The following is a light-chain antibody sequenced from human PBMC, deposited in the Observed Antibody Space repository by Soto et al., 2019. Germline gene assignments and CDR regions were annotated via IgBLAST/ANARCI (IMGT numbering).Light chain of an antibody. CDR2: DVS. CDR3: SSYTRSNTLYV. V-gene: IGLV2-14*03. CDR1: SSDVGGYNY. J-gene: IGLJ1*01. Sequence: QSALTQPASVSGSPGQSITISCTGTSSDVGGYNYVSWYQQHPGKAPKLMIYDVSNRPSGVSNRFSGSKSGNTASLTISGLQAEDEADYYCSSYTRSNTLYVFGTWTKVTVL.